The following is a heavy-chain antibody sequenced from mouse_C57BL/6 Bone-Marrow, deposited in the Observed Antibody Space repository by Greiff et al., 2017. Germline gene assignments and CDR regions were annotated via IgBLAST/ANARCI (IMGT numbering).Heavy chain of an antibody. CDR3: ARRLLFSWYFDG. D-gene: IGHD3-2*02. CDR1: GYAFSSYW. J-gene: IGHJ1*03. Sequence: QVQLQQSGAELVKPGASVKISCKASGYAFSSYWMNWVKQRPGKGLEWIGQIYPGDGDTNYNGKFKGKATLTADKSSSTAYMQLSSLTSEDSAFYCCARRLLFSWYFDGWGTGTTVTVSS. CDR2: IYPGDGDT. V-gene: IGHV1-80*01.